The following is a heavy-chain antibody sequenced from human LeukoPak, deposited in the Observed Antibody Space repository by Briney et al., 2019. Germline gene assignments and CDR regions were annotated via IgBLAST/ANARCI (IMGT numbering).Heavy chain of an antibody. J-gene: IGHJ6*03. CDR2: IYYSGST. D-gene: IGHD3-10*01. CDR3: ARAPYGSGSRNYYMDV. V-gene: IGHV4-59*13. CDR1: GGSIRSYY. Sequence: SETLSLTCTVSGGSIRSYYWSWIRQPPGKGLEWIGYIYYSGSTNYNPSLKSRVTISVDTSKNQFSLKLSSVTAADTAVYYCARAPYGSGSRNYYMDVWGKGTTVTVSS.